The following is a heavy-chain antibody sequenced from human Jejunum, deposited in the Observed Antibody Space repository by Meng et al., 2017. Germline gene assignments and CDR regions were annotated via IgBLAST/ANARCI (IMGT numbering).Heavy chain of an antibody. CDR1: GGSISTSDW. CDR3: AREWSGSYRHFDY. CDR2: IHHSGST. D-gene: IGHD1-26*01. J-gene: IGHJ4*02. V-gene: IGHV4-4*02. Sequence: QVRLQDSGPGLLNPSGTLSLTCAVSGGSISTSDWWSWVRQPPGKGLEWIGEIHHSGSTNYNPSLKSRVTISVDKSKNQFSLKLNSVTAADTAVYYCAREWSGSYRHFDYWGQGTLVTVSS.